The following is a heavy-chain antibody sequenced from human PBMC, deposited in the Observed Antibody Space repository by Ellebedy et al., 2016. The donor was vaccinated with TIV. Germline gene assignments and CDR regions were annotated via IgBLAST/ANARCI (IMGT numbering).Heavy chain of an antibody. Sequence: PGGSLRLSCAASGFTFRSHTMSWVRQAPGKGLEWVSSISSGSGGYIKYADSVRGRFTVSRHNTKNSLYLHINSLRAEDTAVYYCARESGSYYDFDYWGQGTLVTVSS. J-gene: IGHJ4*02. CDR2: ISSGSGGYI. D-gene: IGHD1-26*01. CDR3: ARESGSYYDFDY. CDR1: GFTFRSHT. V-gene: IGHV3-21*01.